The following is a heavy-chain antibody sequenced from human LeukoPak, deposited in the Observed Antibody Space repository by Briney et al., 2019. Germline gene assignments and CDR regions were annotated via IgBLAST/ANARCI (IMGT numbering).Heavy chain of an antibody. V-gene: IGHV4-38-2*02. CDR2: IYHSGST. Sequence: SETLSLTCTVSGYSISSGYYWGWIRQPPGKGLEWIGSIYHSGSTYYNPSLKSRVTISVDTSKNQFSLKLSSVTAADTAVYYCARVDSSSSRFPPRANWFDPWGQGTLVTVSS. CDR3: ARVDSSSSRFPPRANWFDP. D-gene: IGHD6-6*01. CDR1: GYSISSGYY. J-gene: IGHJ5*02.